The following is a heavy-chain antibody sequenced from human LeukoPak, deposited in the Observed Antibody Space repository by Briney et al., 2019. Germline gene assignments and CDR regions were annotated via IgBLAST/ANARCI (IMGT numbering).Heavy chain of an antibody. Sequence: SETLSLTCTVSGGSISSSSYYWGWIRQPPGKGLEWIGSIYYSGSTYYNPSLKSRVTISVDTSKNQFSLKLSSVTAADTAVYYCASYPRWLVSYYMDVWGKGTTVTISS. V-gene: IGHV4-39*01. CDR3: ASYPRWLVSYYMDV. CDR1: GGSISSSSYY. J-gene: IGHJ6*03. D-gene: IGHD6-19*01. CDR2: IYYSGST.